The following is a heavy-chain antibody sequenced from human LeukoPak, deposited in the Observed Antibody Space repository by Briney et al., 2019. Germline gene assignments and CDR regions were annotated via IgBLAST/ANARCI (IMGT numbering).Heavy chain of an antibody. D-gene: IGHD3-3*01. CDR2: IYYSGST. CDR1: GGSISSSSYY. Sequence: SETLSLTCTVSGGSISSSSYYWGWIRQPPGKGLEWIGSIYYSGSTYYNPSLKSRVTISVDTSKNQFSLKLSSVTAADTAVYYCARGITIFGVVISRPFDYWGQGTLVTVAS. CDR3: ARGITIFGVVISRPFDY. J-gene: IGHJ4*02. V-gene: IGHV4-39*01.